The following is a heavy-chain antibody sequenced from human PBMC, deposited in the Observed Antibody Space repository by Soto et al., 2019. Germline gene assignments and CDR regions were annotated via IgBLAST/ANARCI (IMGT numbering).Heavy chain of an antibody. CDR2: VSHDDTNT. CDR1: GFTFSHYA. J-gene: IGHJ4*02. Sequence: EVQLLESGGGLIQPGGSLRLSCAASGFTFSHYAMTWVRQAPGKGLEWVSAVSHDDTNTYYADSVKGRFPISRDNSKNTLFLQMNSLTAEDTAVYYCATEPLLSGWYYFDSWGQGTLVTVSS. V-gene: IGHV3-23*01. CDR3: ATEPLLSGWYYFDS. D-gene: IGHD6-19*01.